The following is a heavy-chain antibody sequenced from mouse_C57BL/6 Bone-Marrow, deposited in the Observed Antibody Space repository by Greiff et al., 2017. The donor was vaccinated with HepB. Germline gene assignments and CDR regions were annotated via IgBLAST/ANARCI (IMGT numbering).Heavy chain of an antibody. CDR2: IDPNSGGT. CDR3: AWEGWFAY. V-gene: IGHV1-72*01. Sequence: QVQLKQPGAELVKPGASVKLSCKASGYTFTSYWMHWVKQRPGRGLEWIGRIDPNSGGTKYNEKFKSKATLAVDKPSSTAYMQLSILTSEDSAVYYCAWEGWFAYWGQGTLVTVSA. D-gene: IGHD4-1*01. CDR1: GYTFTSYW. J-gene: IGHJ3*01.